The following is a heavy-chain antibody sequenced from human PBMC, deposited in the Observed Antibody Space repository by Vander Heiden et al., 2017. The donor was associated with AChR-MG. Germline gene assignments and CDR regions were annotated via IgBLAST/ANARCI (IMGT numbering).Heavy chain of an antibody. Sequence: QVQLQESGPGLVKPSETLSPTCTVSGGSVNSGNCYLSWIRQPPRKGLEWIGYISYRGSTNYNPALKNRVTISVDTSKNQFSLKMKSVTAADTAFYYSAIGCWSQMPRLDYWGQGTLVTVSS. J-gene: IGHJ4*02. CDR1: GGSVNSGNCY. CDR2: ISYRGST. V-gene: IGHV4-61*01. D-gene: IGHD2-2*01. CDR3: AIGCWSQMPRLDY.